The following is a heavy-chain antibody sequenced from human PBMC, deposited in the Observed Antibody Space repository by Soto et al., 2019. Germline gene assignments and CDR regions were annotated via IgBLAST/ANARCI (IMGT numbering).Heavy chain of an antibody. CDR1: GFTLSGSA. CDR3: TGGYCSGGSCNYYYYGMDV. D-gene: IGHD2-15*01. Sequence: PVGSLRLSCAASGFTLSGSAMHWVRQASGKGLEWVGRIRSKANSYATAYAASVKGRFTISRDDSKNTAYLQMNSLKTEDTAVYYCTGGYCSGGSCNYYYYGMDVWGQGTTVTVSS. CDR2: IRSKANSYAT. V-gene: IGHV3-73*01. J-gene: IGHJ6*02.